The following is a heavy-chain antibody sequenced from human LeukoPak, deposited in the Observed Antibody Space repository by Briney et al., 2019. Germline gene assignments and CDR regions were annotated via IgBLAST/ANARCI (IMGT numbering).Heavy chain of an antibody. J-gene: IGHJ4*02. CDR1: GFTFSSYW. CDR2: IKEDGSEK. Sequence: GGSLRLSCAASGFTFSSYWMSWVRQVPGKGLEWVANIKEDGSEKHFVDSVKGRFTISRDNAKNTLYLQMNSLRAEDTAVYYCARGFWTGVEYWGQGALVTVSS. D-gene: IGHD3/OR15-3a*01. CDR3: ARGFWTGVEY. V-gene: IGHV3-7*01.